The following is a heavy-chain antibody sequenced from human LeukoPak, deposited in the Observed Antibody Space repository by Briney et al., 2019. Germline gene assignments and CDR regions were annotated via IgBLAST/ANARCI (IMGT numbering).Heavy chain of an antibody. CDR3: AGSEENTLATIGTSVSYYIDY. D-gene: IGHD5-12*01. Sequence: ASVKVSCKSSGGTFSNSGINWVRQAPGQGLEWVGGIIPVFETTNYAQKFQGRVTISADRSTDIAYMELRSLRSEDTAVYFCAGSEENTLATIGTSVSYYIDYWGQGTLVTVSS. CDR2: IIPVFETT. V-gene: IGHV1-69*06. CDR1: GGTFSNSG. J-gene: IGHJ4*02.